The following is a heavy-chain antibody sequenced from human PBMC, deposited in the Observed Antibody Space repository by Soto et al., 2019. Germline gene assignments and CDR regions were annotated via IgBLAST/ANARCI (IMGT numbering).Heavy chain of an antibody. Sequence: SETLSLTCTVSGGSISSYYWTWVRQAPGKGLEWIGYIYNSGTTYYNPSLKSRVTISVDTSKNQFSLKLSSVTAADTAVYYCARVRCSRSRCYGYYYDGMDVWGQGNTVTVSS. D-gene: IGHD2-2*01. CDR3: ARVRCSRSRCYGYYYDGMDV. V-gene: IGHV4-59*01. CDR1: GGSISSYY. CDR2: IYNSGTT. J-gene: IGHJ6*02.